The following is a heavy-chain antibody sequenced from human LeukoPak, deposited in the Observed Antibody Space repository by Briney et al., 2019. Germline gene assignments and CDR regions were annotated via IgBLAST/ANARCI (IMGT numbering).Heavy chain of an antibody. CDR3: ARDYLMGSGWNYYYYGMDV. CDR1: GYTFTSYG. Sequence: ASVKVSCKASGYTFTSYGISWVRQAPGQGLEWMGWISAYNGNTNYAQKLQGRVTMTTDTSTSTAYMELRSLRSDDTAVYYCARDYLMGSGWNYYYYGMDVWGQGTTVTVSS. CDR2: ISAYNGNT. D-gene: IGHD6-19*01. J-gene: IGHJ6*02. V-gene: IGHV1-18*01.